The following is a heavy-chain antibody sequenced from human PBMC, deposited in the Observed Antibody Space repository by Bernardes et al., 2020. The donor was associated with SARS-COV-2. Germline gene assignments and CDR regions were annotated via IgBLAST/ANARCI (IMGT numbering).Heavy chain of an antibody. D-gene: IGHD3-10*01. J-gene: IGHJ6*02. CDR2: ISESGARA. CDR1: GFTFTSYA. CDR3: AKDRYYGSGSYCDYCYGMDV. Sequence: GGSLRLSCAASGFTFTSYAMTWVRQAPGKGLEWVSVISESGARAYYADSVKGRFTISRDNSKNTLYLQMNSLRAEDTAVYYCAKDRYYGSGSYCDYCYGMDVWGQGNTVTVSS. V-gene: IGHV3-23*01.